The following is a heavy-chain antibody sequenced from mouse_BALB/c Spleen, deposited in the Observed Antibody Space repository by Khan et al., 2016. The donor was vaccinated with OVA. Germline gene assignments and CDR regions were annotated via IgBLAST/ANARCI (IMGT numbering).Heavy chain of an antibody. CDR2: IWSAGST. CDR1: GFSLTNYS. CDR3: ARRGYDYGRGALFAY. V-gene: IGHV2-2*02. D-gene: IGHD2-4*01. J-gene: IGHJ3*01. Sequence: QVQLQQSGPGLVQPSQSLSITCTVSGFSLTNYSVHWVRQSPGKGLEWLGVIWSAGSTDYNAAFISRLTIRKDNYRSQGFFKMNSLQPNHTAIYYCARRGYDYGRGALFAYWGQGTLVTVSA.